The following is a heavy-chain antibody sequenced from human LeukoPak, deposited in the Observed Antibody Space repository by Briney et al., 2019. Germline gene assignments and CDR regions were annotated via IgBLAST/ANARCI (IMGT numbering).Heavy chain of an antibody. CDR2: INPSDGST. J-gene: IGHJ4*02. CDR1: GYTFTTYH. Sequence: ASVKVSCKASGYTFTTYHIHWVRQARVQGLECMGLINPSDGSTSYAQKFQGRVTMTRDMSTSTVYMELSSMRSEDTAVYYCVRSGCDGGNCFFDYWGQGTLVTVSS. D-gene: IGHD2-15*01. CDR3: VRSGCDGGNCFFDY. V-gene: IGHV1-46*01.